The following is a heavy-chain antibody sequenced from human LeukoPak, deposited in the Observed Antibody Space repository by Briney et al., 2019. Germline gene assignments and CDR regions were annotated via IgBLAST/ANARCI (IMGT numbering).Heavy chain of an antibody. Sequence: PGGSLRLSCAASGFTVSSNYMSWVRQAPGKGLEWVSVISGSGGSTYYADSVKGRFTISRDNSKNTLYLQMNSLRAEDTAVYYCAKEIYGDPTGGRFQHWGQGTLVTVSS. CDR2: ISGSGGST. V-gene: IGHV3-23*01. J-gene: IGHJ1*01. D-gene: IGHD4-17*01. CDR3: AKEIYGDPTGGRFQH. CDR1: GFTVSSNY.